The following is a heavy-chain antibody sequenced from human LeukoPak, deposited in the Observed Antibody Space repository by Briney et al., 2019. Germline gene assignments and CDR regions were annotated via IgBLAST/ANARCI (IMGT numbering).Heavy chain of an antibody. V-gene: IGHV3-21*01. Sequence: PGGSLRLSCAASGFTFSTYSMNWVRRVPGKGLEWVSCISSSSTYIYYADSLKGRFTISRDNAKNSLYLQMNSLRAEDTAVYFCTRNSGYDDYWGQGTLVTVSS. CDR2: ISSSSTYI. D-gene: IGHD5-12*01. CDR3: TRNSGYDDY. J-gene: IGHJ4*02. CDR1: GFTFSTYS.